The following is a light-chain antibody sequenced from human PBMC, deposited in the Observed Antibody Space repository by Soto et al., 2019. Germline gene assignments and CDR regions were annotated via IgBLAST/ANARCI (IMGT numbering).Light chain of an antibody. CDR3: SSYTSSSTRV. J-gene: IGLJ2*01. Sequence: QSALTQPASVSGSPGQSITISCTGTSSDVGGYNYVSWYQQHPGKAPKVMIYDVSHRPSGVSNRFSGSKSGNTASLTISGIQAEDEADYYCSSYTSSSTRVFGGGTKLTVL. V-gene: IGLV2-14*01. CDR1: SSDVGGYNY. CDR2: DVS.